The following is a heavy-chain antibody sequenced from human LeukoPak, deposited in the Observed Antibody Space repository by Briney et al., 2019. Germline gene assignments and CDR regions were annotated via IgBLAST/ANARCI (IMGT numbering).Heavy chain of an antibody. V-gene: IGHV4-59*01. Sequence: SETLSLTCTVSGGSISSYYWSWIRQPPGKGLEWIGYIYYSGSTNYNPSLKSRVTISVDTSKNQFSLKLSSVTAAETAVYYCARGGYAVINWGQGTLVTVSS. CDR2: IYYSGST. J-gene: IGHJ4*02. CDR3: ARGGYAVIN. CDR1: GGSISSYY. D-gene: IGHD5-12*01.